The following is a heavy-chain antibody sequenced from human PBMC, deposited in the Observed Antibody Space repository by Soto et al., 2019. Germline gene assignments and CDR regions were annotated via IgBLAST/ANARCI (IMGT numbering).Heavy chain of an antibody. V-gene: IGHV1-2*04. D-gene: IGHD2-2*02. CDR2: INPNSSGT. CDR1: GYTFTGYY. CDR3: ARGSYCSSTSCYTADAFDI. J-gene: IGHJ3*02. Sequence: ASVKVSCKASGYTFTGYYMHWVRQAPGQGLEWMGWINPNSSGTNYAQKFQGWVTMTRDTSISTAYMELSRLRSDDTAVYYCARGSYCSSTSCYTADAFDIWGQGTMVTVSS.